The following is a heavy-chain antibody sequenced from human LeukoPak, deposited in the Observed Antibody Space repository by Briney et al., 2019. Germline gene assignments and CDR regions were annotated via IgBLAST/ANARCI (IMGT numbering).Heavy chain of an antibody. D-gene: IGHD6-19*01. J-gene: IGHJ5*02. Sequence: TGGSLRLSCAVSGFTFSSYWMSWVSQAPGKGLVWVANINPDGSEKKYVDSVKGRFIISRDNAENSLDLQMNSLRVEDTAVYYCVREGGSGWYSGWFDPWGQGTRVTVSS. V-gene: IGHV3-7*03. CDR2: INPDGSEK. CDR3: VREGGSGWYSGWFDP. CDR1: GFTFSSYW.